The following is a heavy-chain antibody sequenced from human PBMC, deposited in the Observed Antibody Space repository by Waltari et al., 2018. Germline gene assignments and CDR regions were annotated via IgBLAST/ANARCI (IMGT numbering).Heavy chain of an antibody. CDR1: GGSISSSSYY. V-gene: IGHV3-7*01. CDR3: ASFSRGRFLEWFYGMDV. Sequence: LQLQESGPGLVKPSETLSLTGTVSGGSISSSSYYWGRIRQPPGKGLEWVANIKQDGSEKYYVDSVKGRFTISRDNAKNSLYLQMNSLRAEDTAVYYCASFSRGRFLEWFYGMDVWGQGTTVTVSS. J-gene: IGHJ6*02. CDR2: IKQDGSEK. D-gene: IGHD3-3*01.